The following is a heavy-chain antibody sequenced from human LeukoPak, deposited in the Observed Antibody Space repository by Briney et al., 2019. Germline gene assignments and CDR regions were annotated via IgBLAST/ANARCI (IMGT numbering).Heavy chain of an antibody. CDR3: ARVAPTHYDYVWGSYPIYFDY. Sequence: SETLSLTCTVSGYSISSGYYWGWIRQPPGKGLEWIGSIYHSGSTYYNPSLKSRVTISVDTSKNQFSLKLSSVTAADTAVYYCARVAPTHYDYVWGSYPIYFDYWGQGTLVTVSS. CDR1: GYSISSGYY. V-gene: IGHV4-38-2*02. CDR2: IYHSGST. D-gene: IGHD3-16*02. J-gene: IGHJ4*02.